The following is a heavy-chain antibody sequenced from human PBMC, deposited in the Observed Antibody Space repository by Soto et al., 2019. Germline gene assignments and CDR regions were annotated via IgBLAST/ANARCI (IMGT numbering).Heavy chain of an antibody. V-gene: IGHV1-2*04. CDR3: ARGGYSSGWYPNYFDY. D-gene: IGHD6-19*01. Sequence: ASVKVSCKASGYTFTGYYMHWVRQAPGQGLEWMGWINPNSGGTNYAQKFQGWVTMTRDTSISTAYMELSRLRSDDTAVYYCARGGYSSGWYPNYFDYWGQGTLVTVSS. CDR2: INPNSGGT. J-gene: IGHJ4*02. CDR1: GYTFTGYY.